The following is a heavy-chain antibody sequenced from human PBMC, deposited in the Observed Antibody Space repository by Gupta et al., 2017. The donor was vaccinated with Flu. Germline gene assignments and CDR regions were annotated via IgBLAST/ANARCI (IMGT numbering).Heavy chain of an antibody. CDR3: ARERCSSTSCSPWSGAFDI. CDR1: GGSISSGGYY. J-gene: IGHJ3*02. D-gene: IGHD2-2*01. Sequence: QVQLQESGPGLVKPSQTLSLTCTVSGGSISSGGYYWSWIRQHPGKGLEWIGYIYYSGSTYYNPSLKSRVTISVDTSKNQFSLKLSSVTAADTAVYYCARERCSSTSCSPWSGAFDIWGQGTMVTVSS. CDR2: IYYSGST. V-gene: IGHV4-31*03.